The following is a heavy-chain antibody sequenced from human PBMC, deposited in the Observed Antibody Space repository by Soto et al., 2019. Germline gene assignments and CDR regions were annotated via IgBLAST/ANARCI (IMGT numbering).Heavy chain of an antibody. Sequence: KPSETLSLTCTVSGGSISSGGYYWSWIRQHPGEGLEWIGYIYYSGSTYYNPSLKSRVTISVDTSKNQFSLKLSSVTAADTAVYYCARLDYDYVWGSYRPRWFDPWGQGTLVTVSS. J-gene: IGHJ5*02. CDR3: ARLDYDYVWGSYRPRWFDP. D-gene: IGHD3-16*02. CDR2: IYYSGST. CDR1: GGSISSGGYY. V-gene: IGHV4-31*03.